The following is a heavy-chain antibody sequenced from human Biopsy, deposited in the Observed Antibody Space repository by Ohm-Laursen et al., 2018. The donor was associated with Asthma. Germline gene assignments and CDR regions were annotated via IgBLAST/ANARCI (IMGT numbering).Heavy chain of an antibody. CDR1: GVNVTNNY. D-gene: IGHD4-17*01. CDR2: MYAGGSR. V-gene: IGHV3-53*01. CDR3: AKVGHGNGDYVGWSDP. Sequence: SLRLSCAASGVNVTNNYMTWVRQAPGKGLEWVSIMYAGGSRFYADRVKGRFTISRDTSMNTLYLQMNSLRAEDTAVYYCAKVGHGNGDYVGWSDPWGQGTLVTVSS. J-gene: IGHJ5*02.